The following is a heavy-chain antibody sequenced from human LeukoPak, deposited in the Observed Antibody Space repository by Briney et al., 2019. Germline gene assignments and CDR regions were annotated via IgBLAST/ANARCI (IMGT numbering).Heavy chain of an antibody. J-gene: IGHJ4*02. CDR3: ARLGLGATDFDY. CDR2: MSYSGST. CDR1: GDSVSSDYY. D-gene: IGHD1-26*01. V-gene: IGHV4-61*01. Sequence: SETLSLTCTVSGDSVSSDYYWSWIRQPPGKGLEWIGYMSYSGSTNYNPSLKTRVTISVDTSKNQFSLRLSSVTAADTAVYYCARLGLGATDFDYWGQGTLVTVSS.